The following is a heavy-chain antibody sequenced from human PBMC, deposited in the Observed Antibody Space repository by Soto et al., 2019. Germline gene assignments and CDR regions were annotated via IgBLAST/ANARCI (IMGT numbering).Heavy chain of an antibody. J-gene: IGHJ3*02. D-gene: IGHD3-22*01. CDR1: GFTFSSYA. CDR2: ISYDGSNK. CDR3: AREYYYDSSGYPGAFDI. Sequence: QVQLVESGGGVVQPGRSLRLSCAASGFTFSSYAMHWVRQAPGKGLEWVAVISYDGSNKYYADSVKGRFTISRDNSKNTLYLQMNSLRAEDTAVYYCAREYYYDSSGYPGAFDIWGQGTMVTVSS. V-gene: IGHV3-30-3*01.